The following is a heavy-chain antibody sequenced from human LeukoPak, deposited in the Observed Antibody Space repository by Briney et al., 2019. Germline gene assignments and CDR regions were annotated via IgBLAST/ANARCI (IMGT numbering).Heavy chain of an antibody. CDR1: GGSFSGYY. V-gene: IGHV4-34*01. Sequence: SETLSLTCAVSGGSFSGYYWSWIRQPPGKGLEWVGEINHSGSTNYNPSLKSRVTISVDTSKNQFSLKLSSVTAADTAVYYCARARDSSGWTRSYWYFDLWRRGTLVTVSP. CDR2: INHSGST. J-gene: IGHJ2*01. D-gene: IGHD6-19*01. CDR3: ARARDSSGWTRSYWYFDL.